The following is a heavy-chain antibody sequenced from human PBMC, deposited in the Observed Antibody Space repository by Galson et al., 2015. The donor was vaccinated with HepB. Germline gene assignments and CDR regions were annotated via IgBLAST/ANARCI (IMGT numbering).Heavy chain of an antibody. D-gene: IGHD6-19*01. CDR2: INAANGNT. Sequence: SVKVSCKASGYTFTTYAMHWVRQAPGQRLEWMGWINAANGNTQYSQKFQGRVTITRDTTATTAYKELSSLRSEDTAVYYCAKDWVAVAGIPLGNWFDPWGQGTLVTVSS. CDR1: GYTFTTYA. J-gene: IGHJ5*02. CDR3: AKDWVAVAGIPLGNWFDP. V-gene: IGHV1-3*01.